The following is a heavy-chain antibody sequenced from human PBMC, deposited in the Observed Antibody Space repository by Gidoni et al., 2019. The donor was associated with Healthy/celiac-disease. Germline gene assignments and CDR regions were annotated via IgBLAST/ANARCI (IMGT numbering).Heavy chain of an antibody. CDR1: GGSISSGGYY. J-gene: IGHJ4*02. Sequence: QVQLQESGPGLVKPSQPLSLTYTVSGGSISSGGYYWSWIRQHPGKGLEWIGYIYYSGSTYYNPSLKSRVTISVDTSKNQFSLKLSSVTAADTAVYYCARGHSSGWDFDYWGQGTLVTVSS. V-gene: IGHV4-31*03. D-gene: IGHD6-19*01. CDR2: IYYSGST. CDR3: ARGHSSGWDFDY.